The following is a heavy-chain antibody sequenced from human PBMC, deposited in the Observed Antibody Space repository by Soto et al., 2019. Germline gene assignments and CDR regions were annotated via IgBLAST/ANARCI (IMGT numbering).Heavy chain of an antibody. Sequence: VASVKVSCKASGFTFTSSAVQWVRQARGQRLEWIGWIVVGSGNTNYAQKFQERVTITRDMSTSTAYMELSSLRSEDTAVYYCAADGELLSSSWFDSWGQGTLVTVSS. D-gene: IGHD1-26*01. J-gene: IGHJ5*01. CDR1: GFTFTSSA. CDR2: IVVGSGNT. CDR3: AADGELLSSSWFDS. V-gene: IGHV1-58*01.